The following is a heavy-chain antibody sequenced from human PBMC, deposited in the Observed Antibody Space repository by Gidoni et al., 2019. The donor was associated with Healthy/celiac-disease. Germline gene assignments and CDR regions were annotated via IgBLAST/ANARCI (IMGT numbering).Heavy chain of an antibody. CDR2: IYYSGGT. CDR1: GGSISRGAYY. Sequence: VQLQESGPGLVKPSQTLSLTCTVSGGSISRGAYYWSWIRQPPGKGLEWIGYIYYSGGTYYNPSLKSRVTISVVTSKNQFSLKLSSVTAADTAVYYCARGSRSIVLMVYEYFDYWGQGTLVTVSS. J-gene: IGHJ4*02. V-gene: IGHV4-30-4*01. D-gene: IGHD2-8*01. CDR3: ARGSRSIVLMVYEYFDY.